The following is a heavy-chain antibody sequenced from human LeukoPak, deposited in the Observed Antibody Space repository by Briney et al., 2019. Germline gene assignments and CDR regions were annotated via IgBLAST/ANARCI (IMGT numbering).Heavy chain of an antibody. V-gene: IGHV1-69*05. CDR3: AADGTD. Sequence: SVKVSCKASGGTFNSYAINWVRQAPGQGLEWMGGIIPRLGTTKYIEKFQGRVTITTDESTTTAYMELTSLRSEDTAVYYCAADGTDWGQGTLVTVSS. CDR2: IIPRLGTT. J-gene: IGHJ4*02. CDR1: GGTFNSYA.